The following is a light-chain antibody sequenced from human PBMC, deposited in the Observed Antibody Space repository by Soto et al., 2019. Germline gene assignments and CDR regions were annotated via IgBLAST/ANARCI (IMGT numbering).Light chain of an antibody. CDR2: EVN. CDR1: SSDVGGYNY. CDR3: SSFTSSSTRVV. Sequence: QSVLTQPASASGSPGQSITISCTGTSSDVGGYNYVSWYQQHPGKAPKLMIYEVNNRPSGVSNRFSGSKSGNTASLTISGLQAEDEADYYCSSFTSSSTRVVFGGGTKLTVL. J-gene: IGLJ2*01. V-gene: IGLV2-14*01.